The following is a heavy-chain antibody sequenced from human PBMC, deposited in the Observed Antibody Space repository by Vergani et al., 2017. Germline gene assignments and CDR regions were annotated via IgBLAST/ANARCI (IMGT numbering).Heavy chain of an antibody. CDR2: ISYDGSNK. CDR1: GFTFSSYD. D-gene: IGHD3-10*01. Sequence: QVQLVESGGGVVQPGRSLRLSCAASGFTFSSYDMHWVRQAPGKGLEWVAVISYDGSNKYYADPVKGRFTISRDNSKNPRYLQMNSLRAEYTYVYYCAKDYDDGSGSYPIYYYGMDVWGQGTTVTVSS. V-gene: IGHV3-30*18. J-gene: IGHJ6*02. CDR3: AKDYDDGSGSYPIYYYGMDV.